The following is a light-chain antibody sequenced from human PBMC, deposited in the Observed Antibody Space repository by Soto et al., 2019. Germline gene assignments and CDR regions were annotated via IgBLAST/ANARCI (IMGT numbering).Light chain of an antibody. Sequence: EIVMTQSPATLSVSPGERATLSCRASQSVSSNLAWYQQKPGQAPRLLIYGASTRATGIPARFSGSGSGTEFTLDISSLQSEDFAVYSCQQYNNWPPWTFGQGTKVEIK. CDR1: QSVSSN. CDR3: QQYNNWPPWT. V-gene: IGKV3-15*01. J-gene: IGKJ1*01. CDR2: GAS.